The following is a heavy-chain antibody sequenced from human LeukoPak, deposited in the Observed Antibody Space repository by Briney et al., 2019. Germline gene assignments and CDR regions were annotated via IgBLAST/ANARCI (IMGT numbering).Heavy chain of an antibody. CDR1: GFTFSSYG. CDR3: AKDIPGIAAAGTSWGYFDL. Sequence: GGSLRLSCAASGFTFSSYGMHWVRQAPGKGLEWVAFIRYDGSNKYYADSVKGRFTISRDNSKNTPYLQMNSLRAEDTAVYYCAKDIPGIAAAGTSWGYFDLWGRGTLVTVSS. CDR2: IRYDGSNK. J-gene: IGHJ2*01. V-gene: IGHV3-30*02. D-gene: IGHD6-13*01.